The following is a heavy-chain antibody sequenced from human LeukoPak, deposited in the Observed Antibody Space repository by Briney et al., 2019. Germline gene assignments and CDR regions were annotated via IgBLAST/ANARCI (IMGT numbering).Heavy chain of an antibody. D-gene: IGHD3-22*01. Sequence: ASVKVSCKASGYTFTSYYMHWVRQAPGQGLEWMGMINPSGGSTSYAQKFQGRVTMTRDTSTSTVYMDLSSLRSEDTAVYYCAREKVDYYDSSGHPPHWGQGTLVTVSS. V-gene: IGHV1-46*01. J-gene: IGHJ4*02. CDR2: INPSGGST. CDR3: AREKVDYYDSSGHPPH. CDR1: GYTFTSYY.